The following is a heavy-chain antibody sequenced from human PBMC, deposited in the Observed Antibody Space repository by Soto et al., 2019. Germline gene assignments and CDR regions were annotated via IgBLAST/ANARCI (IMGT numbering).Heavy chain of an antibody. V-gene: IGHV4-59*01. CDR3: ASVDFWSGLIDY. J-gene: IGHJ4*02. CDR2: IYYSGST. CDR1: GGSISSYY. Sequence: QASETLSLTCTVSGGSISSYYWSWIRQPPGKGLEWIGYIYYSGSTNYNPSLKSRVTISVDTSKNQFSLKLSSVTAADTAVYYCASVDFWSGLIDYWGQGTLVTVSS. D-gene: IGHD3-3*01.